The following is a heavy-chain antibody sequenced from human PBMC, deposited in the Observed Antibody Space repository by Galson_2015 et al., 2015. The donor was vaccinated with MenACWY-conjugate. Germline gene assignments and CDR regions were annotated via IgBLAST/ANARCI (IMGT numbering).Heavy chain of an antibody. J-gene: IGHJ4*02. Sequence: SLRLSCAASGFTFNNYWMHWVRQPPGKGLEWISYLKADGSFSNYADSVEGRFTISSDNAKNMVYLQMDGLGDEDTAVYFCARDNNWSFDSWGQGTLVTVSS. D-gene: IGHD1-1*01. CDR3: ARDNNWSFDS. V-gene: IGHV3-74*01. CDR2: LKADGSFS. CDR1: GFTFNNYW.